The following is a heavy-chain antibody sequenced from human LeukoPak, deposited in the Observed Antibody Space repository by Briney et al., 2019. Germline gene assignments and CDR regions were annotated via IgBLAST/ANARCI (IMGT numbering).Heavy chain of an antibody. V-gene: IGHV3-11*01. D-gene: IGHD6-19*01. J-gene: IGHJ4*02. Sequence: GGSLRLSCAASGLRVSDYYMSWVRQAPGKGLEWVSYISSSGSTIYYADSVKGRFTISRDNAKNSLYLQMNSLRDEDTAVYYCARDEKAVAYWGQGTLVTVSS. CDR2: ISSSGSTI. CDR3: ARDEKAVAY. CDR1: GLRVSDYY.